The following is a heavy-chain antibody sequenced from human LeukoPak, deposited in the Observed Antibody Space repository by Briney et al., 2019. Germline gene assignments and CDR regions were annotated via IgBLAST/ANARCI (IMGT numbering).Heavy chain of an antibody. Sequence: GGSLRLSCAASGFTFSSYAMSWVRQAPGKGLEWVSAISSSGDTYYADSVRGRFTISRDNAKSTLYLQMNSLRAEDTALYYCAKGIGLRPPDYWGQGTLSPSPQ. CDR3: AKGIGLRPPDY. V-gene: IGHV3-23*01. CDR1: GFTFSSYA. D-gene: IGHD3-16*01. J-gene: IGHJ4*02. CDR2: ISSSGDT.